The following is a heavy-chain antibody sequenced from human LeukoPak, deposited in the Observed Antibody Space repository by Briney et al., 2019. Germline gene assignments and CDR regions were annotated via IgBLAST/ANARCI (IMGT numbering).Heavy chain of an antibody. CDR1: GFTFSSYG. D-gene: IGHD6-19*01. J-gene: IGHJ4*02. CDR2: ISYDGSNK. CDR3: AKALSSGFDY. V-gene: IGHV3-30*18. Sequence: PGRSLRLSCAASGFTFSSYGMHWVRQAPGKGLEWVAVISYDGSNKYYADSVKGRFTISRDNSKNTLYLQKNSLRAEDTAVYYCAKALSSGFDYWGQGTLVTVSS.